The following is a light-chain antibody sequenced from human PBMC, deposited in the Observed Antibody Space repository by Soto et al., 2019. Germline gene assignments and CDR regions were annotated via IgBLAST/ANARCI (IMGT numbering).Light chain of an antibody. CDR3: CSYTDINTRV. CDR1: SSDVGAYNY. J-gene: IGLJ3*02. V-gene: IGLV2-14*01. Sequence: QSALTQPASVSGSPGQSITISCTGTSSDVGAYNYVSWYQQRPGKAPKLVISEVSTRPSGVSNRFSGSKSGNTASLTISGLQAEDEDNYYCCSYTDINTRVFGGGTKVTVL. CDR2: EVS.